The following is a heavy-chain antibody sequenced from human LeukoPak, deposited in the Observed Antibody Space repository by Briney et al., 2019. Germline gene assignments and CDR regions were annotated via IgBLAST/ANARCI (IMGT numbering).Heavy chain of an antibody. CDR1: GYTFTGYY. J-gene: IGHJ4*02. CDR3: ARPIAAAGTKKAPYFDY. V-gene: IGHV1-2*02. Sequence: GASVKVSCKASGYTFTGYYMHWVRQAPGQGLEWMGWINPNSGGTNYAQKFQGRVTMTRDTSISTAYMELSRLRSDDTAVYYCARPIAAAGTKKAPYFDYWGQGTLVTVSS. CDR2: INPNSGGT. D-gene: IGHD6-13*01.